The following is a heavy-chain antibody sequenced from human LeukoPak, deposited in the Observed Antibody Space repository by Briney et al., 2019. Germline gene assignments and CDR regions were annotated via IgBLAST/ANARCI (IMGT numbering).Heavy chain of an antibody. Sequence: PSETLSLTCTVSGGSISSSSYYWGWIRQPPGKGLEWIGSIYYSGSTYYNPSLKSRVTISVDTSKNQFSLKRSSVTAADTAVYYCARHYTPFRADTAMVDYWGQGTLGTVSS. CDR2: IYYSGST. CDR3: ARHYTPFRADTAMVDY. J-gene: IGHJ4*02. D-gene: IGHD5-18*01. V-gene: IGHV4-39*01. CDR1: GGSISSSSYY.